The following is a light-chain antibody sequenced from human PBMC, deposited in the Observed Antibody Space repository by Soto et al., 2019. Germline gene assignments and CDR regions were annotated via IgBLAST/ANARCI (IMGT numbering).Light chain of an antibody. Sequence: QSALTQPASVSGSPGQSITISCTGTSSDVGGYNFVSWYQQHPGKAPKLIIYEVSDRPSGVSSRFSGSKSGNTAYLTISGLQAEDEADYYCSSFSSTSTIVFGGGTKVTVL. CDR2: EVS. V-gene: IGLV2-14*01. CDR1: SSDVGGYNF. CDR3: SSFSSTSTIV. J-gene: IGLJ2*01.